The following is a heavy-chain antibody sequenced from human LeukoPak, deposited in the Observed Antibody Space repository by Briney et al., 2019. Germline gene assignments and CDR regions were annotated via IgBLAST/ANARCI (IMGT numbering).Heavy chain of an antibody. CDR3: TTDLDY. Sequence: GGSLRLSCAGSGFIFSDVWMSWVRQAPGKGLEWVARIKTKAEGGTIDYAAAVKGRFIISRDDSEKRLDLQMSSLKSEDTGVYYCTTDLDYWGQGTLVTVSS. CDR1: GFIFSDVW. V-gene: IGHV3-15*01. J-gene: IGHJ4*02. CDR2: IKTKAEGGTI.